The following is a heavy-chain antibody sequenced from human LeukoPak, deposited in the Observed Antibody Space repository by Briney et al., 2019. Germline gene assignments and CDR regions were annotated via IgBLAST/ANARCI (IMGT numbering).Heavy chain of an antibody. D-gene: IGHD1-26*01. Sequence: ASVKVSCKASGYTFTGYYMHWVRQAPGQGLEWMGWMNPNSGGTNYAQKFQGRVTMTRDTSISTAYMELSRLRSDDTAVYYCATVVGARGGDYFGYWGQGTLVTVSS. J-gene: IGHJ4*02. V-gene: IGHV1-2*02. CDR3: ATVVGARGGDYFGY. CDR2: MNPNSGGT. CDR1: GYTFTGYY.